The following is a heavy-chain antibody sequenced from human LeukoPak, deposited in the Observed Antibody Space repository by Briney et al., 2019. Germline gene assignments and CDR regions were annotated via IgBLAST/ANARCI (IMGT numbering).Heavy chain of an antibody. J-gene: IGHJ4*02. V-gene: IGHV3-74*01. CDR2: INSDGSST. D-gene: IGHD2-2*01. CDR3: ARSGVPAAIWGNTFDY. CDR1: GFTFSSYW. Sequence: PGGSLRLSCAASGFTFSSYWMHWVRQAPGKGLVWVSRINSDGSSTSYADSVKGRFTISRDNAKNTLYLQMNSLRAEDTAVYYCARSGVPAAIWGNTFDYWGQGTLVTVSP.